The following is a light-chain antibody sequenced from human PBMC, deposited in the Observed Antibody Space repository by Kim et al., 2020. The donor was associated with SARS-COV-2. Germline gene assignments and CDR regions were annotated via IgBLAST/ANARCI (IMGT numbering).Light chain of an antibody. J-gene: IGKJ4*01. V-gene: IGKV4-1*01. Sequence: ATISCRSSQSVLYSSNNKSYLAWYQQKPGQPPKLLIYWASTRESGVPYRFSGSGSGADFTLTISSLQAEDVAVYYCQQYYGTPLTFGGGTKVDIK. CDR3: QQYYGTPLT. CDR2: WAS. CDR1: QSVLYSSNNKSY.